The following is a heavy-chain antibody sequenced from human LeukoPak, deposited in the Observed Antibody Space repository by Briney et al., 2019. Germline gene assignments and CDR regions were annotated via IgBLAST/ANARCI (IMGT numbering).Heavy chain of an antibody. CDR1: GFTFSSHA. V-gene: IGHV3-23*01. Sequence: GGSLRLSCAASGFTFSSHAMSWVRQAPGKGLEWVSAISGSGGSTYYADSVKGRFTISRDNSKNTLYLQMNSLRAEDTAVYYCAKDGKFVVVTAAHFDYWGQGTLVTVSS. CDR2: ISGSGGST. CDR3: AKDGKFVVVTAAHFDY. J-gene: IGHJ4*02. D-gene: IGHD2-21*02.